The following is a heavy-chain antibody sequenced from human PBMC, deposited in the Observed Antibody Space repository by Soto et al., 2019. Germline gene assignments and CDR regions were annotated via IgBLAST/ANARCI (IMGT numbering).Heavy chain of an antibody. D-gene: IGHD2-15*01. CDR2: ISVTGAST. Sequence: EVQLLESGGGLVQPGGSLRLSCAASRFTFRSYAMSWVRQAPGKGLEWVSSISVTGASTYYADSVKGRFTIYRDNSKNTLYLHLNSLRPEYAAIYYCAKDKDIVVVVAASRGGGFDYCGQGTLVTVSS. V-gene: IGHV3-23*01. CDR1: RFTFRSYA. J-gene: IGHJ4*02. CDR3: AKDKDIVVVVAASRGGGFDY.